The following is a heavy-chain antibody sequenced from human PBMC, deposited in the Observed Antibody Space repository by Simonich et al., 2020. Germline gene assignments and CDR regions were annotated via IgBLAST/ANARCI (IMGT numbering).Heavy chain of an antibody. CDR1: GFTFSSYW. Sequence: EVQLVESGGGLVKPGGSLRLSCAASGFTFSSYWMHRVRQAPGMGLLWVSRIIGDGRSTHYPDSVTGRFTVSRINAKTPLYLQMNSLRAEDTAVYYCARNRLDYWGQGTLVTVSS. CDR2: IIGDGRST. J-gene: IGHJ4*02. CDR3: ARNRLDY. V-gene: IGHV3-74*01.